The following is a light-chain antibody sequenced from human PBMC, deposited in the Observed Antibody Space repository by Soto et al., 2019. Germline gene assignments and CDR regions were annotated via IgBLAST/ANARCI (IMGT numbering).Light chain of an antibody. J-gene: IGLJ2*01. V-gene: IGLV4-60*02. CDR1: SGHSSYI. CDR3: ETWDINTHVV. CDR2: LEGSGSY. Sequence: QLVLTQSSSASASLGSSVKLTCTLSSGHSSYIIAWHQQQPGKAPRYLMKLEGSGSYNKGSGVPDRFSGSSSGADRYLTISNLQFEDEADYYCETWDINTHVVFGGGTKL.